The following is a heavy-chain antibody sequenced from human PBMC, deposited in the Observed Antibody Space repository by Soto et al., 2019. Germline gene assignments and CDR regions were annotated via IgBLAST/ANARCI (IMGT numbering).Heavy chain of an antibody. CDR1: GGTFSSYT. J-gene: IGHJ4*02. CDR3: GRSQGGGFDY. Sequence: QVQLVQSGAEVKKPGSSVKVSCKASGGTFSSYTISWVRQAPGQGLEWMGRIIPILGIANYAQKFQGRVTIPADKSTSTAYMELSSLRSEDTAVYYCGRSQGGGFDYWGQGTLVTVSS. V-gene: IGHV1-69*02. D-gene: IGHD3-16*01. CDR2: IIPILGIA.